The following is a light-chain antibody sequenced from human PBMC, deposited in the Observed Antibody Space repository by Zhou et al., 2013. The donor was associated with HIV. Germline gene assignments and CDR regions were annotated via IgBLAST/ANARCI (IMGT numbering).Light chain of an antibody. CDR2: LGS. CDR3: MQDAQDPPIT. Sequence: DIVMTQSPLSLPVTPGEPASISCRSSQSLLHSNGYNYLDWYLQKPGQSPQLLIYLGSNRASGVPDRFSGSGSGTDFTLKISRVEAEDVGVYYCMQDAQDPPITFGQGTRLEIK. J-gene: IGKJ5*01. CDR1: QSLLHSNGYNY. V-gene: IGKV2-28*01.